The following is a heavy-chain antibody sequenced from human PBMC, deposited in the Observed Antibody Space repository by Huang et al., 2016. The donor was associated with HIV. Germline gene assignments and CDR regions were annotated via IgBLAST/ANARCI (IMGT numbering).Heavy chain of an antibody. J-gene: IGHJ3*02. D-gene: IGHD4-17*01. Sequence: EVQLVESGGGLVKAGGSLRLSCAGSGFTFTNAWVGWVRQAPGKGREGVGRIKSKLDGGTADDAALVRGRFITSRDDSKHTVHLQMNSLKSEDTGTYYCATDTAGTNDAFNIWGQGTKVTVSS. CDR2: IKSKLDGGTA. V-gene: IGHV3-15*01. CDR3: ATDTAGTNDAFNI. CDR1: GFTFTNAW.